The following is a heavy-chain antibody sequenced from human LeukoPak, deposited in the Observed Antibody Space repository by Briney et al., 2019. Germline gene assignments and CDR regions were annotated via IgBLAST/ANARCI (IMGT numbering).Heavy chain of an antibody. D-gene: IGHD3-22*01. CDR1: GYTFTSYG. CDR2: ISAYNGNT. Sequence: VASVKVSCKASGYTFTSYGISWVRQAPGQGLEWMGWISAYNGNTNYAQKLQGRVTMTTDTSTSTAYMELRSLRSDDTAVYYCARGHYYDSSGPAIDYWGQGTLVTVSS. CDR3: ARGHYYDSSGPAIDY. V-gene: IGHV1-18*01. J-gene: IGHJ4*02.